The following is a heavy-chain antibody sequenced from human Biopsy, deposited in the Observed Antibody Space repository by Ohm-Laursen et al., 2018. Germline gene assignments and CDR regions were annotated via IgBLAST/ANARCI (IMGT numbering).Heavy chain of an antibody. D-gene: IGHD1-7*01. CDR1: GFSVADYA. Sequence: SLRLSCSASGFSVADYAMHWVRQVSGKGLEWVSFIGWDGANTYYGGSVRGRFTLSRDNEKNTLDLQMNGLTVEDTAVYYCVRDGNYRLDQWGQGTLVTVSS. CDR2: IGWDGANT. V-gene: IGHV3-43D*04. CDR3: VRDGNYRLDQ. J-gene: IGHJ4*02.